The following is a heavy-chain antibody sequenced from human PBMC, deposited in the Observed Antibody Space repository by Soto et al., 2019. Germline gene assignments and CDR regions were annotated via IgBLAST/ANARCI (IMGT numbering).Heavy chain of an antibody. Sequence: SETLSLTCAVYGGTFSGYCWTWIRQPPGTGLEWIGEINHSGSTNYNPSLKSRVTISVDTSKNQFSLKLTSVTAADTAVYYCARDKITGLFDYWGQGTLVTVSS. CDR2: INHSGST. CDR1: GGTFSGYC. D-gene: IGHD2-8*02. CDR3: ARDKITGLFDY. V-gene: IGHV4-34*01. J-gene: IGHJ4*02.